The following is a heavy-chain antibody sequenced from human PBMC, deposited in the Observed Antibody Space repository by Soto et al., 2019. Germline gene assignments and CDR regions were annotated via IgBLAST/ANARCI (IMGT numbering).Heavy chain of an antibody. Sequence: ASVKVSCKASGYTFTSYDINWVRQATGQGLEWMGWMNPNSGNTGYAQKFQGRVTMTRNTSISTAYMELNSLRAEDTAVYYCAKQYSSGWYAPFDYWGQGTLVTVSS. D-gene: IGHD6-19*01. J-gene: IGHJ4*02. V-gene: IGHV1-8*01. CDR3: AKQYSSGWYAPFDY. CDR1: GYTFTSYD. CDR2: MNPNSGNT.